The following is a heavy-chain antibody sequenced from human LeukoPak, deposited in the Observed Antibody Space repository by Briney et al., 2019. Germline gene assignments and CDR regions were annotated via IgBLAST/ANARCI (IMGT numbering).Heavy chain of an antibody. CDR3: ARDAGSGAWFDP. D-gene: IGHD6-19*01. Sequence: PSETLSLTCTVSGGSISSYYWSWIRQPPGKGLEWIGYIYYSGSTNYNPSLKSRVTISVDTSKNQFSLKLGSVTAADTAVYYCARDAGSGAWFDPWGQGTLVTVS. CDR2: IYYSGST. V-gene: IGHV4-59*01. CDR1: GGSISSYY. J-gene: IGHJ5*02.